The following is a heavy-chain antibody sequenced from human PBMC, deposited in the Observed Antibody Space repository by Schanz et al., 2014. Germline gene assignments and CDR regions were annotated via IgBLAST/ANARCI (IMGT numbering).Heavy chain of an antibody. CDR3: AKDPSHGDYDYYFDY. CDR1: GFTFSSYS. CDR2: ISGSGGST. Sequence: EVQLVESGGGLVKPGGSLRLSCAASGFTFSSYSMNWVRQAPGKGLEWVSAISGSGGSTYYADSVKGRFTISRDNSKNTLYLQMNSLRAEDTAVYYCAKDPSHGDYDYYFDYWGQGTLVNVSS. J-gene: IGHJ4*02. V-gene: IGHV3-23*04. D-gene: IGHD3-22*01.